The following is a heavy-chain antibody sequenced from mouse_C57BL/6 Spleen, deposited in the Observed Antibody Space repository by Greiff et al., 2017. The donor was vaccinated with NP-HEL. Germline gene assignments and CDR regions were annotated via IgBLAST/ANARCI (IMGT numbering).Heavy chain of an antibody. V-gene: IGHV1-64*01. CDR2: IHPNSANP. CDR3: ARESLTYGNPWFAY. Sequence: QVQLQQSGAVLVKLGASVMLSCKASGYTFTSYWMHWVKQRPGQGLEWIGMIHPNSANPNYNEKLKSKGTLTVDKYSSTAYMQLSSLTSEDSAVYYCARESLTYGNPWFAYWSQGKLVTVSA. CDR1: GYTFTSYW. D-gene: IGHD2-1*01. J-gene: IGHJ3*01.